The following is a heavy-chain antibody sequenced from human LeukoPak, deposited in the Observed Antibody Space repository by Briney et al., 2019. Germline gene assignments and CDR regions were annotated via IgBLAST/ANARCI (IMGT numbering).Heavy chain of an antibody. CDR2: INPNSGGT. Sequence: ASVKVSCKASGYTFTGYYMHWVRQAPGQGLEWMGWINPNSGGTNYAQKFQGRVTMTRDTSISTAYMELSRLRSDDTAVYYCARPRTLTVDRPPDYWGQGTLVTVSS. V-gene: IGHV1-2*02. CDR1: GYTFTGYY. D-gene: IGHD4-23*01. J-gene: IGHJ4*02. CDR3: ARPRTLTVDRPPDY.